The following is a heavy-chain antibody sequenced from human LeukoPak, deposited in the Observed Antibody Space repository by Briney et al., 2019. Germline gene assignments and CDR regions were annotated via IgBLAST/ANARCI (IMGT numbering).Heavy chain of an antibody. Sequence: GGSLRLSRAASGFTFNSYSMSWVRQAPGKGLEWVSSISSSSSSIYYADSVKGRFTISRDNAKNSLYLQMNSLRAEDTAVYYCARASGDIVETATMGSYWGQGTLVTVSS. J-gene: IGHJ4*02. CDR1: GFTFNSYS. CDR3: ARASGDIVETATMGSY. V-gene: IGHV3-21*01. CDR2: ISSSSSSI. D-gene: IGHD5-18*01.